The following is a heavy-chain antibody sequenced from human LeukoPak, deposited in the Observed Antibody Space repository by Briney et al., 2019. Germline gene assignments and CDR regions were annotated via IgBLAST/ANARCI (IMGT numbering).Heavy chain of an antibody. CDR1: GGSISSSSYY. V-gene: IGHV4-39*01. J-gene: IGHJ2*01. D-gene: IGHD6-13*01. CDR2: IYYSGST. Sequence: SEALSLTCTVSGGSISSSSYYWGWIRQPPGKGLEWIGSIYYSGSTYYNPSLKSRVTISVDTSKNQFSLKLSSVTAADPAVYYCARHASDSSSYWYFDLWGRGTMVTVSS. CDR3: ARHASDSSSYWYFDL.